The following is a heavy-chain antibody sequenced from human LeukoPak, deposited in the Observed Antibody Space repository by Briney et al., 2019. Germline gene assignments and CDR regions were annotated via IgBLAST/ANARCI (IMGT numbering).Heavy chain of an antibody. CDR3: AKSPSGRGGYNWFDP. CDR1: GGSISGYY. CDR2: VYTSGST. V-gene: IGHV4-4*07. D-gene: IGHD3-16*01. Sequence: SETLSLTCTVSGGSISGYYWSWIRQPAGKGLEWIGRVYTSGSTIYNPSLKSRVTMSTDTSKNQFSLNLSSVTAADTAVYYCAKSPSGRGGYNWFDPWGLGTLVTVSS. J-gene: IGHJ5*02.